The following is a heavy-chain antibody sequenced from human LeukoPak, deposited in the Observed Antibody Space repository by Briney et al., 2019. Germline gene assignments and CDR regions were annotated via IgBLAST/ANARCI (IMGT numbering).Heavy chain of an antibody. CDR2: ISSSSTYI. J-gene: IGHJ4*02. CDR3: ARGDPHGAYFDY. Sequence: GGSLRLPCAASGFTFSTYSMNWVRQAPGKGLEWVSVISSSSTYIYYSDSVRGRFTISRDNAKNSLYLQMNSLRAEDTAVYYCARGDPHGAYFDYWGQGALVTVSS. V-gene: IGHV3-21*01. CDR1: GFTFSTYS. D-gene: IGHD5-24*01.